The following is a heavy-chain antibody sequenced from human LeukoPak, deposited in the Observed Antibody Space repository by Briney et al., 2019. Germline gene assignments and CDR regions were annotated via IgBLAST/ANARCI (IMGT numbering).Heavy chain of an antibody. V-gene: IGHV3-33*01. D-gene: IGHD3/OR15-3a*01. Sequence: PGGSLRLSCAASGFSFSSYGMHWVRQAPGKGLEWVAVIWADGSQKYYADSGKGRFTISRDNSKNTLYLQMNNLRAEDTAVYYCARDKDSYFDYWGQGTLVTVSS. CDR3: ARDKDSYFDY. CDR1: GFSFSSYG. J-gene: IGHJ4*02. CDR2: IWADGSQK.